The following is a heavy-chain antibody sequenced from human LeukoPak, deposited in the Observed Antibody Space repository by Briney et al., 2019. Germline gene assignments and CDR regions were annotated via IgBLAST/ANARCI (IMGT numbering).Heavy chain of an antibody. J-gene: IGHJ6*04. CDR3: ARAGLWFGELLSQYYYYYDMDV. Sequence: ASVKVSCKASGGTFSSCAISWVRQAPGQGLEWMGDIIPMFGTADNAQKFQGRVTLTADESMSTAYMELSSLRSEDTAVYYCARAGLWFGELLSQYYYYYDMDVWGKGTTVTVSS. V-gene: IGHV1-69*13. D-gene: IGHD3-10*01. CDR2: IIPMFGTA. CDR1: GGTFSSCA.